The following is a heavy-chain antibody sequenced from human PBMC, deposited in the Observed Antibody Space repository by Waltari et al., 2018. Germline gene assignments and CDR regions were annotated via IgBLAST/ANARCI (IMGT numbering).Heavy chain of an antibody. V-gene: IGHV3-48*03. CDR2: ITDTGTI. CDR1: GFTFSSHE. J-gene: IGHJ5*02. Sequence: EVQLEESGGGLVQPGGSLRLSCAASGFTFSSHEMNWVRPAPGKGLEWVSYITDTGTIRYADSVKGRFTISRDNAKNSLYLQMNSLRVEDTAVYYCAREGMHRNWFDPWGQGTLVTVSS. CDR3: AREGMHRNWFDP.